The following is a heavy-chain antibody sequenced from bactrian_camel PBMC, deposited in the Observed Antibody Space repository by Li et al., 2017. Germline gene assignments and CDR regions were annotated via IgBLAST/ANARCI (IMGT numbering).Heavy chain of an antibody. Sequence: QLVESGGGSVQAGGSLRLSCTASFYNPNMNCMGWFRQAEGEGREGIAAICTGGNTHYADSVKGRFTISHDNAKNTLYLQMDSLKPEDTAMYYCAADRSRMTTMQVLGFTPRYWGQGTQVTVS. V-gene: IGHV3S53*01. J-gene: IGHJ4*01. D-gene: IGHD3*01. CDR2: ICTGGNT. CDR1: FYNPNMNC. CDR3: AADRSRMTTMQVLGFTPRY.